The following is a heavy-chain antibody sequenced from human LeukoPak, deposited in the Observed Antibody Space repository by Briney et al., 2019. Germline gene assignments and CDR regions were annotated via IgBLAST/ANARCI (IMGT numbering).Heavy chain of an antibody. J-gene: IGHJ4*02. V-gene: IGHV1-2*02. CDR2: INPKSGGR. D-gene: IGHD2-2*01. CDR1: GYTFTDYY. Sequence: ASVKVSCKASGYTFTDYYMHWVRQAPGQGLEWMGWINPKSGGRSYAQRFQGRVTMTRDTSISTAYMELSRLRSDDTAVYYCATGERLVPAAMWFDYWGQGTRVTVSS. CDR3: ATGERLVPAAMWFDY.